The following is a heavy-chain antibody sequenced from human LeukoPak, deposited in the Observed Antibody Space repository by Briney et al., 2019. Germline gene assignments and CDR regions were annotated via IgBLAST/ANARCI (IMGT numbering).Heavy chain of an antibody. D-gene: IGHD5-18*01. CDR1: GFTFSSSA. Sequence: GGSLRLSCAASGFTFSSSAMSWVRQAPGKGLEWVSAISGSGGSTYYADSVKGRFTISRDNSKNTLYLQMNSLRAEDTAVYYCAKTLQLWPTGDYWGQGTLVTVSS. J-gene: IGHJ4*02. CDR3: AKTLQLWPTGDY. CDR2: ISGSGGST. V-gene: IGHV3-23*01.